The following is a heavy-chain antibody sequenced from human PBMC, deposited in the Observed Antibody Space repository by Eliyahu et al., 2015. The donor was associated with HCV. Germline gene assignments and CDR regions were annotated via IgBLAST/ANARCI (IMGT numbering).Heavy chain of an antibody. J-gene: IGHJ6*02. Sequence: QVQLVQSGAEVKKPGASVKVSCKASGYTFTGYYMHWVRQAPGQGLEWMGWINPNSGGTNYAQKFQGWVTMTRDTSISTVYMELSRLRSDDTAVYYCARVLYGDPQGGYGMDVWGQGTTVTVSS. CDR3: ARVLYGDPQGGYGMDV. V-gene: IGHV1-2*04. CDR1: GYTFTGYY. D-gene: IGHD4-17*01. CDR2: INPNSGGT.